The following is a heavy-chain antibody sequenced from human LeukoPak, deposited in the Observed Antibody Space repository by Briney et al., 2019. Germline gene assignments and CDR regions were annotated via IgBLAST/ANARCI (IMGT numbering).Heavy chain of an antibody. Sequence: ASVKVSCKASGYTFTSYYMHWVRQAPGQGLEWMGLINPSGSSTSYAQKFQGRLSLTRDMSTSTDYMELSSLRSEDTAVYYCARDNSVGDNAWWFDPWGQGTLVTVSS. CDR1: GYTFTSYY. CDR2: INPSGSST. J-gene: IGHJ5*02. V-gene: IGHV1-46*01. CDR3: ARDNSVGDNAWWFDP. D-gene: IGHD1-26*01.